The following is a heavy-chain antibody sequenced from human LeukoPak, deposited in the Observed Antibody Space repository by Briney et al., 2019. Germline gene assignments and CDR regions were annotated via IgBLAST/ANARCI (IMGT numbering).Heavy chain of an antibody. Sequence: GGTLRLSCAASGFTFSSYAMSWVRQAPGKGLEWVSAISGSGGSTYYADSVKGRFTISRDNSKNTLYLQMNSLRAEDTAVYYCARARKSGGITMIRGVKDRGWFDPWGQGTLVTVSS. D-gene: IGHD3-10*01. CDR3: ARARKSGGITMIRGVKDRGWFDP. J-gene: IGHJ5*02. CDR1: GFTFSSYA. V-gene: IGHV3-23*01. CDR2: ISGSGGST.